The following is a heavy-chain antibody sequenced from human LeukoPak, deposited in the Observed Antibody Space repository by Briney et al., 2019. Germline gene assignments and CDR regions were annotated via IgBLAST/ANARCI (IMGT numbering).Heavy chain of an antibody. D-gene: IGHD3-10*01. CDR2: ISSSGSTI. J-gene: IGHJ6*03. V-gene: IGHV3-11*01. Sequence: GGSLRLSCAASGFTFSDYYMSWIRQAPGKGPEWVSYISSSGSTIYYADSVKGRFTISRDNAKNSLYLQMNSLRAEDTAVYYCARDDYGSGSYYYYYYMDVWGKGTTVTVSS. CDR3: ARDDYGSGSYYYYYYMDV. CDR1: GFTFSDYY.